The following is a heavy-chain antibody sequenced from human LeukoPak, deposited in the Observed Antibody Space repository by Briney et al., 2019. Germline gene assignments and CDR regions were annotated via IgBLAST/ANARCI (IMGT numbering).Heavy chain of an antibody. Sequence: PSETLSLTCAVSGGSISSGGYSWSWIRQPPGKGLEWIGYIYHSGSTYYNPSLKSRVTISVDTSKNQFSLKLSSVTAADTAVYYCARHIYVSVAAAGFDYWGQGTLVTVSS. CDR2: IYHSGST. D-gene: IGHD6-13*01. CDR3: ARHIYVSVAAAGFDY. V-gene: IGHV4-30-2*03. CDR1: GGSISSGGYS. J-gene: IGHJ4*02.